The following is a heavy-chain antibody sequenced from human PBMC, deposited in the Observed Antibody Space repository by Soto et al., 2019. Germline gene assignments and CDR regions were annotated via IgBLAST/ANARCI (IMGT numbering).Heavy chain of an antibody. D-gene: IGHD6-6*01. CDR3: ARDRVYSSSSHRYYYYGMDV. Sequence: GGSLRLSCAASGFTFSSYGMHWVRQAPGKGLEWVAVIWYDGSNKYYADSVKGRFTISRDNSKNTLYLQMNSLRAEDTAVYYCARDRVYSSSSHRYYYYGMDVWGQGTTVTVSS. CDR1: GFTFSSYG. V-gene: IGHV3-33*01. CDR2: IWYDGSNK. J-gene: IGHJ6*02.